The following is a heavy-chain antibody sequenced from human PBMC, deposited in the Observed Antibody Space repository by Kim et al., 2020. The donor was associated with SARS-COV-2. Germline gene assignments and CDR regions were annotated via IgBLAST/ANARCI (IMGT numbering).Heavy chain of an antibody. CDR1: GGSISSSRYY. CDR3: ASVLRFSEKVGWFDL. V-gene: IGHV4-39*07. CDR2: IYYIGST. D-gene: IGHD3-3*01. J-gene: IGHJ5*02. Sequence: SETLSLTCSVSGGSISSSRYYWGWIRQPPGKGLEWIASIYYIGSTYYNPSLKSRVTISVDTSKNQFSLKLSSVTAADTAVYYCASVLRFSEKVGWFDLWG.